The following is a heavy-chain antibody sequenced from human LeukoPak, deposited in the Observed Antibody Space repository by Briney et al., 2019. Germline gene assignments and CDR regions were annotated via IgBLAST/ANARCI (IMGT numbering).Heavy chain of an antibody. D-gene: IGHD2-2*01. CDR1: GFIFSSYE. Sequence: PGGSLRLSCAASGFIFSSYEMNWVRQAPGKGLEWVSYISGSGSTIYYADSLKGRFTITRDNAKNSLYLQMNSLRAEDTAVYYCARDQLPDNWGQGTLVTVSS. CDR2: ISGSGSTI. CDR3: ARDQLPDN. J-gene: IGHJ4*02. V-gene: IGHV3-48*03.